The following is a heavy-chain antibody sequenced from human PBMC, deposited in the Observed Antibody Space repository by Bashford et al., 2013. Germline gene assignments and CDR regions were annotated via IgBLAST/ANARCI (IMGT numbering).Heavy chain of an antibody. J-gene: IGHJ4*02. CDR1: GYNFVSYA. CDR2: VDADTGDT. D-gene: IGHD3-16*02. V-gene: IGHV1-3*01. CDR3: ARGDRGRSRAVDH. Sequence: VASVKVSCKASGYNFVSYAIQWVRQAPGQRLELLGWVDADTGDTRYSQRFQGRVTFTRDTSANTAYMDLSSLTFEDTAVYYCARGDRGRSRAVDHWGQGTLVTVSS.